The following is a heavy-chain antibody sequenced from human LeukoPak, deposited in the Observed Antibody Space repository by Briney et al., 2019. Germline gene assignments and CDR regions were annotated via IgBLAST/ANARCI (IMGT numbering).Heavy chain of an antibody. J-gene: IGHJ4*02. CDR3: AREARGSGRDFDY. CDR2: IGTRSNPI. Sequence: PGRSLRLSCAASGFSFSDFYMSWIRQAPGMGLEWIAYIGTRSNPIYYADSVKGRVTISRGDAKNSLYLQMNSLRDEDTAVYFCAREARGSGRDFDYWGQGILVTVSS. CDR1: GFSFSDFY. V-gene: IGHV3-11*01. D-gene: IGHD1-26*01.